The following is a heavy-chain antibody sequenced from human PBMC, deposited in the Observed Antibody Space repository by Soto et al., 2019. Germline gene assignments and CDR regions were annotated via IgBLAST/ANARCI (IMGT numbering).Heavy chain of an antibody. J-gene: IGHJ4*02. D-gene: IGHD5-12*01. CDR1: GGSISSYY. Sequence: SETLSLTCTVSGGSISSYYWSWIRQPPGKGLEWIGYIYYSGSTNYNPSLKSRVTISVDTSKNQFSLKLSSVTAADTAVYYCARYSGYDLVSFDYWGQGTLVTVSS. CDR3: ARYSGYDLVSFDY. CDR2: IYYSGST. V-gene: IGHV4-59*08.